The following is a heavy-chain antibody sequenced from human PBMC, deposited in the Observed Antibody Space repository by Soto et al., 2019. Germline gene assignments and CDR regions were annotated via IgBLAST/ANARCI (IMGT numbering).Heavy chain of an antibody. D-gene: IGHD5-12*01. Sequence: QLQLQESGPGLVKPSETLSLTCTVSGGSLSSSSSYWGWIRQPPGKGLEWIGSMSYSGSTYHNPSRESRVTLSVDTSQSRFARKLTSVTAADTAVYYCARHRVPSVYDPRPGGFDSWGQGILVTASS. V-gene: IGHV4-39*01. CDR2: MSYSGST. CDR1: GGSLSSSSSY. J-gene: IGHJ4*02. CDR3: ARHRVPSVYDPRPGGFDS.